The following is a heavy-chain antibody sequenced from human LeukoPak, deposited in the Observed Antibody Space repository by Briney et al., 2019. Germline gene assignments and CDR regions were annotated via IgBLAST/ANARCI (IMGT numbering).Heavy chain of an antibody. Sequence: GGSLRLSCVASGFTVSDNHVSWVRQAPGKGLEWVSSLSNDAVKTYYADSVKGRFTISRDNSKNTLYLEVNSLRAEDTAVYYCARYSVPATIGWGAFDIWGQGTMVTVSS. CDR3: ARYSVPATIGWGAFDI. D-gene: IGHD2-2*01. CDR2: LSNDAVKT. CDR1: GFTVSDNH. J-gene: IGHJ3*02. V-gene: IGHV3-53*01.